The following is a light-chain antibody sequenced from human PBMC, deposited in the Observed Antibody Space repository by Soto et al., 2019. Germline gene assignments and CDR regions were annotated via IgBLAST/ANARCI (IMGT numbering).Light chain of an antibody. CDR1: QSVSSN. V-gene: IGKV3-15*01. CDR3: QHYNNWPPWT. J-gene: IGKJ1*01. Sequence: EIVMTQSPATLSVSPGQRATLSYRASQSVSSNFAWYQQKPGQAPRVLIYGASTRATGIPARFSGSGSGTEFTLTISSLQSEDFAVYYCQHYNNWPPWTFGQGNKVEIK. CDR2: GAS.